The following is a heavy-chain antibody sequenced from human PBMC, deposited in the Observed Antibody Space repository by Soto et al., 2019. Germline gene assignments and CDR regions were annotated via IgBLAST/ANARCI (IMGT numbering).Heavy chain of an antibody. J-gene: IGHJ6*03. Sequence: SETLSLTCAVYGGSFSGYYWSWIRQPPGKGLEWIGEINHSGSTNYNPSLKSRVTISVDTSKNQFSLKLSSVTAADTAVYYCARCFRPVSYYYYYYMDVWGKGTTVTVSS. D-gene: IGHD6-6*01. CDR2: INHSGST. V-gene: IGHV4-34*01. CDR1: GGSFSGYY. CDR3: ARCFRPVSYYYYYYMDV.